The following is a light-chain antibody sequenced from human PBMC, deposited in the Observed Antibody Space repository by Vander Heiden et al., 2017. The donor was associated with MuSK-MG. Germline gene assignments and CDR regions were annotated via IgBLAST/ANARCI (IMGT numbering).Light chain of an antibody. CDR2: EVS. Sequence: QSALTQPASVSGSPGQSLTISCTGASNDVGAYNLVSWYQQHPGKAPKVMLYEVSKRPSGVSNRFSGSKSGTTASLTISGLQAVDEADYYCCSYAGLSTWVFGGGTKLTVL. CDR3: CSYAGLSTWV. CDR1: SNDVGAYNL. V-gene: IGLV2-23*02. J-gene: IGLJ3*02.